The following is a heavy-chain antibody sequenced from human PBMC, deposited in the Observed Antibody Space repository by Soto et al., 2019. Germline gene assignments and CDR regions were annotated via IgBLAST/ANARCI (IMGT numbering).Heavy chain of an antibody. CDR3: ARDTIFGHEGGGDYYGMDV. J-gene: IGHJ6*02. D-gene: IGHD3-3*01. Sequence: GASVKVSCKASGYTFTGYYMHWVRQAPGQGLEWMGWINPNSGGTNYAQKFQGWVTMTRDTSISTAYMELSRLRSDDTAVYYCARDTIFGHEGGGDYYGMDVWGQGTTVTVSS. CDR2: INPNSGGT. V-gene: IGHV1-2*04. CDR1: GYTFTGYY.